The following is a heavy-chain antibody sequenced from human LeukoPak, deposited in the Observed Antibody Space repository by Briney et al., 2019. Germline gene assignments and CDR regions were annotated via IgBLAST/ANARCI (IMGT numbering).Heavy chain of an antibody. Sequence: GEPLKISCQTSGYTFTSFWIGWVRQMPGKGLEWLGIIYPGDSETRYSPFFQGHVTISADKSTSTASLQWGSLKASDTAMYYCARPRSRDGYPDYWGQGTLVTVSS. J-gene: IGHJ4*02. V-gene: IGHV5-51*01. CDR2: IYPGDSET. CDR3: ARPRSRDGYPDY. CDR1: GYTFTSFW. D-gene: IGHD5-24*01.